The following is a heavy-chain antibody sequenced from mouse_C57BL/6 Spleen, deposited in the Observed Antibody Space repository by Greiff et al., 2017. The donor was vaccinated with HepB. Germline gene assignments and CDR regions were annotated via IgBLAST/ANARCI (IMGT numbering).Heavy chain of an antibody. J-gene: IGHJ3*01. Sequence: VQLQQSGAELVRPGASVKLSCTASGFNIKDDYMHWVKQRPEQGLEWIGWIDPENGDTEYASKFQGKTTITADTSSNTAYLQLSSLTSEDTAVYYCTTESYYGSRAWFAYWGQGTLVTVSA. CDR2: IDPENGDT. D-gene: IGHD1-1*01. CDR3: TTESYYGSRAWFAY. CDR1: GFNIKDDY. V-gene: IGHV14-4*01.